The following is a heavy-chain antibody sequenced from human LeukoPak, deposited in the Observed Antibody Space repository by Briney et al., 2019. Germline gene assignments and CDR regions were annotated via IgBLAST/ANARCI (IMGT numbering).Heavy chain of an antibody. Sequence: ASVKVSCKASGGTFISYAISWVRQAPGQGLEWMGGIIPIFGTANYAQKFQGRVTITADESTSTAYMELSSLRSEDTAVYYCAISYDILPPRGEWGSYNWFDPWGQGTLVTVSS. J-gene: IGHJ5*02. CDR1: GGTFISYA. CDR3: AISYDILPPRGEWGSYNWFDP. V-gene: IGHV1-69*13. D-gene: IGHD3-9*01. CDR2: IIPIFGTA.